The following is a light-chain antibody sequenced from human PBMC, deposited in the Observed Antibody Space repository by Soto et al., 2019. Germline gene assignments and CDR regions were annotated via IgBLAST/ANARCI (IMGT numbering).Light chain of an antibody. J-gene: IGLJ2*01. V-gene: IGLV3-21*04. CDR2: NDS. CDR3: QAWDRTSDHVV. CDR1: NIGDKN. Sequence: SYVLTQTPSVSVAPGKTTRITCGGNNIGDKNVHWYQEKPGQAPVVVIYNDSDRPSGIPERFSGSNSGNTATLTISRVEAGDEADYYCQAWDRTSDHVVFGGGTKLTVL.